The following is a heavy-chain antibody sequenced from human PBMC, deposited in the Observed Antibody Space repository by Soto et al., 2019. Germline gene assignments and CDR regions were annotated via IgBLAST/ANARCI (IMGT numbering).Heavy chain of an antibody. CDR1: GGSISSGGYY. D-gene: IGHD3-22*01. CDR2: IYYSGST. Sequence: QVQLQESGPGLVKPSQTLSLTCTVSGGSISSGGYYWSWIRQHPGKGLEWIGYIYYSGSTYYNPSLKSRVTISVDTSKNQFSLKLSSVTAADTAVYYCARVQLDYYDSSGYSDYFDYWDQGTLVTVSS. J-gene: IGHJ4*02. CDR3: ARVQLDYYDSSGYSDYFDY. V-gene: IGHV4-31*03.